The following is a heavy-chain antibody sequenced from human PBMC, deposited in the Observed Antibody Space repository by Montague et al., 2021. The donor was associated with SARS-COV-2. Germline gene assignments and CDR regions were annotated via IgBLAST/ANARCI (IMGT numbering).Heavy chain of an antibody. CDR1: GFTFDDCA. CDR2: ISWNSGSI. J-gene: IGHJ5*02. CDR3: AKDGSSSWYGWFDP. Sequence: SLRLSCAASGFTFDDCAMHWVRQAPGKGLEWVSGISWNSGSIGYADSVKGRFTISRDNAKNSLYPQMNSLRAEDTALYYCAKDGSSSWYGWFDPWGQGTLVTVSS. D-gene: IGHD6-13*01. V-gene: IGHV3-9*01.